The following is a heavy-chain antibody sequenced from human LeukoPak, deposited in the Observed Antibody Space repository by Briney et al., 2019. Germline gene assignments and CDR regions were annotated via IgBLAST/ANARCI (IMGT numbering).Heavy chain of an antibody. CDR2: ISSRSSHI. CDR3: ARHHGYSSGQIT. J-gene: IGHJ5*02. Sequence: GGSLRLSCAASGFDFSSYSMSWVRQAPGKGLEWLSSISSRSSHIYYADSVKGRFTIFRDNAKNSLYLQMNSLRAEDTAVYYCARHHGYSSGQITWGQGTLVTVSA. CDR1: GFDFSSYS. V-gene: IGHV3-21*01. D-gene: IGHD6-19*01.